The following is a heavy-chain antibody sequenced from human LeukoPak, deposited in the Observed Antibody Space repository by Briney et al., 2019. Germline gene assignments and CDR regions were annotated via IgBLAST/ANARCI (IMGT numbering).Heavy chain of an antibody. D-gene: IGHD2-2*01. CDR3: ARGRRGYCSSTSCYFNAFDI. J-gene: IGHJ3*02. CDR2: MNPNSGNT. V-gene: IGHV1-8*01. Sequence: ASVKVSCKASGYTFASYDINWVRQATGQGLEWMGWMNPNSGNTGYAQKFQGRVTMTRNTSISTAYMELSSLRSEDTAVYYCARGRRGYCSSTSCYFNAFDIWGQGTMVTVSS. CDR1: GYTFASYD.